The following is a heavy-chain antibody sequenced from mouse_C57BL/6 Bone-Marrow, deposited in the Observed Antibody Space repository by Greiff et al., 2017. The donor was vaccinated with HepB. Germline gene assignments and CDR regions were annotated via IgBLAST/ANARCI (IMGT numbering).Heavy chain of an antibody. Sequence: VKLVESGPGLVAPSQSLSITCTVSGFSLTSYAISWVRQPPGKGLEWLGVIWTGGGTNYNSALKSRLSISKDNSKSQVFLKMNSLQTDDTARYYCARNFLFITTVVPYWFFDVWGTGTTVTVSS. CDR1: GFSLTSYA. CDR2: IWTGGGT. J-gene: IGHJ1*03. V-gene: IGHV2-9-1*01. CDR3: ARNFLFITTVVPYWFFDV. D-gene: IGHD1-1*01.